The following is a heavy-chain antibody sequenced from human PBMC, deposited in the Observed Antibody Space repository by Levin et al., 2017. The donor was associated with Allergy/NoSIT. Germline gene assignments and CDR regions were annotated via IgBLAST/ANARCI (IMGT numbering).Heavy chain of an antibody. Sequence: GGSLRLSCAASGFIVSNHYMTWVRQGPGKGLECVSVIYSDGSTYYADSVRGRFTISRDSFRNTLSLQMNSLRDDDTAVYYCTKGHYSGVYQWGQGTLVTVSS. CDR3: TKGHYSGVYQ. D-gene: IGHD2-2*01. CDR1: GFIVSNHY. CDR2: IYSDGST. J-gene: IGHJ4*02. V-gene: IGHV3-53*01.